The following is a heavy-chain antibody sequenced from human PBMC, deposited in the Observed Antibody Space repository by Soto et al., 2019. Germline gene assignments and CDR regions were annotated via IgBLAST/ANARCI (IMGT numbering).Heavy chain of an antibody. CDR1: GLTDSTYG. Sequence: QVQLVESGGGVVQPGRSLRLSCAVSGLTDSTYGMHWVRQAPGKGLEWVAVISRDGGTKYYADSVKGRFTISRDNSRNTLFLEMNSLRGDDMAVYYCTGEVASGYWGQGTLVTVSS. CDR3: TGEVASGY. D-gene: IGHD2-8*02. CDR2: ISRDGGTK. V-gene: IGHV3-30*03. J-gene: IGHJ4*02.